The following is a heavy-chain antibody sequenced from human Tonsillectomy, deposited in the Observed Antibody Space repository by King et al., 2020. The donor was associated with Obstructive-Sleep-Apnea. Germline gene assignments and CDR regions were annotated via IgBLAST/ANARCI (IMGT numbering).Heavy chain of an antibody. Sequence: QVQLQESGPGLVKPSQTLSLTCTVSGGSISSGDYYWSWIRQHPGKGLEWIGNIYYSGSTNYNPSLKSRVSISVDTSKNQFSLKLSFVTAADTAVYYCARAPMVRGIIRWFDPWGQGTLVTVSS. V-gene: IGHV4-31*03. CDR1: GGSISSGDYY. J-gene: IGHJ5*02. D-gene: IGHD3-10*01. CDR3: ARAPMVRGIIRWFDP. CDR2: IYYSGST.